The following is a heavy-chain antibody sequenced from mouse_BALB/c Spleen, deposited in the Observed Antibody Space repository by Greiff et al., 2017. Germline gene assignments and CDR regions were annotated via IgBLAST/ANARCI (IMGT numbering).Heavy chain of an antibody. Sequence: VQLQQSGAELARPGASVKLSCKASGYTFTSYWMQWVKQRPGQGLEWIGAIYPGDGDTRYTQKFKGKATLTADKSSSTAYMQLSSLASEDSAVYYCESRYGSSYYWGQGTTLTVSS. D-gene: IGHD1-1*01. V-gene: IGHV1-87*01. CDR3: ESRYGSSYY. CDR1: GYTFTSYW. J-gene: IGHJ2*01. CDR2: IYPGDGDT.